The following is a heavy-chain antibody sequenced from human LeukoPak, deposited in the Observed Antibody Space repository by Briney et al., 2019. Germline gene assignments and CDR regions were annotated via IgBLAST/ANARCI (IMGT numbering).Heavy chain of an antibody. V-gene: IGHV4-30-4*01. Sequence: SQTLSLTCTVSGGSISSDDYYWSWIRQPPGKGLEWIGYINYSGSTYYNPSLKSRVTISVDTSKNQFSLKLSSVTAADTAVYYCARYGARQAIDSWGQGTLVTVSS. D-gene: IGHD4-17*01. J-gene: IGHJ4*02. CDR2: INYSGST. CDR1: GGSISSDDYY. CDR3: ARYGARQAIDS.